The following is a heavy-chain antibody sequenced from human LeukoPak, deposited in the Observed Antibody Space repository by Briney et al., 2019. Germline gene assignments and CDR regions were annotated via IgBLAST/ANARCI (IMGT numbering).Heavy chain of an antibody. CDR1: GYTFTSYA. V-gene: IGHV7-4-1*02. CDR2: INTNTGNP. D-gene: IGHD2-15*01. Sequence: GASVKVSCKASGYTFTSYAMNWVRQAPGQGLEWMGWINTNTGNPTYAQGFTGRFVFSLDTSVSTAYLQISSLKAEDTAVYYCARMGPGGYCSGGSCRLYYYYYYMDVWGKGTTVTVSS. J-gene: IGHJ6*03. CDR3: ARMGPGGYCSGGSCRLYYYYYYMDV.